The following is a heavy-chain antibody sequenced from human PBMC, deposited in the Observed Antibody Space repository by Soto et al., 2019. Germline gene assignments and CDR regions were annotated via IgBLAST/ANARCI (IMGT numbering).Heavy chain of an antibody. CDR2: INPNSGGT. V-gene: IGHV1-2*04. J-gene: IGHJ5*02. D-gene: IGHD2-2*02. CDR3: ARALLGYCSSTSCYKFDP. CDR1: GYTFTGYY. Sequence: ASVKVSCKASGYTFTGYYMHWVRQAPGQGLEWMGWINPNSGGTNYAQKFQGWVTMTRDTSISTAYMELSRLRSDDTAVYYCARALLGYCSSTSCYKFDPWGQGTLVTVSS.